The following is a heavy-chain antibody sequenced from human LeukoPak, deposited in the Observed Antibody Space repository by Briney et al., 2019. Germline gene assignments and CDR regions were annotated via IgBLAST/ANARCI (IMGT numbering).Heavy chain of an antibody. CDR1: GGSISSSSYY. V-gene: IGHV4-39*07. CDR3: ARGRWELLGGFDY. Sequence: SETLSLTCTVSGGSISSSSYYWGWIRQPPGKGLEWIGSIYYSGSTYYNPSLKSRVTISVDTSKNQFSLKLSSVTAADTAVYYCARGRWELLGGFDYWGQGTLVTVSS. J-gene: IGHJ4*02. CDR2: IYYSGST. D-gene: IGHD1-26*01.